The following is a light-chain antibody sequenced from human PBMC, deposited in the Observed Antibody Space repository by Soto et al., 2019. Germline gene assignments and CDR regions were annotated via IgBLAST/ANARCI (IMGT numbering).Light chain of an antibody. CDR2: DAS. CDR1: QEIYNY. V-gene: IGKV1-33*01. CDR3: QQYDDLPLT. Sequence: IQMTQSPSSLSASVGDRVSITCQASQEIYNYLNWYQHKPGKAPNLLIYDASNLETGVPSRFSGGGSGTHFTFTISSLQPEDVATYYCQQYDDLPLTFGGGTKVEIK. J-gene: IGKJ4*01.